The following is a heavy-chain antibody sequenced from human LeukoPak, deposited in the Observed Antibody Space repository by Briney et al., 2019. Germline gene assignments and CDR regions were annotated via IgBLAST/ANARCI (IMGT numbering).Heavy chain of an antibody. J-gene: IGHJ6*03. D-gene: IGHD3-10*01. CDR2: IYHSGST. CDR1: GGSISSGYY. V-gene: IGHV4-38-2*02. CDR3: ARGYVLLWFGEPNYMDV. Sequence: SETLSLTCTVSGGSISSGYYWGWIRQPPGKGLEWIGSIYHSGSTYYNPSLKSRVTISVDTSKNQFSLKLSSVTAADTAVYYCARGYVLLWFGEPNYMDVWGKGTTVTISS.